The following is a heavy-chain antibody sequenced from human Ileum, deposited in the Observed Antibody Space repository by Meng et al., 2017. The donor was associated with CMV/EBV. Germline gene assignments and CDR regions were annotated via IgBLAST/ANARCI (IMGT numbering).Heavy chain of an antibody. V-gene: IGHV3-23*03. CDR1: GFTFSSYG. Sequence: GGSLRLSCAASGFTFSSYGMSWVRQGPGKGLEWVAVIYSGGSTYYGDSVKGRFTISRDDSKDTLSLQMTSLRVEDTDVYYCEKVTRPARYRSSYPYYYGMDVWGHGTTVTVSS. D-gene: IGHD3-22*01. CDR2: IYSGGST. J-gene: IGHJ6*02. CDR3: EKVTRPARYRSSYPYYYGMDV.